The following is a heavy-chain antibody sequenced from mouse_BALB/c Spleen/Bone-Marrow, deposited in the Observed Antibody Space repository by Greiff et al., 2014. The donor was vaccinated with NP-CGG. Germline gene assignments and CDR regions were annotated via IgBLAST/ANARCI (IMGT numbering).Heavy chain of an antibody. CDR2: IYPGSGNT. Sequence: VQLQQSGPELVKPGASVKISCKASGYTFTDYYINWVKQKPGQGLEWIGWIYPGSGNTKYNEKFKGKATLTVDTSSSTAYMQLSSLTSEDTAAYFCARSRGVYAMDYWGQGASVTVSS. CDR3: ARSRGVYAMDY. CDR1: GYTFTDYY. V-gene: IGHV1-84*02. J-gene: IGHJ4*01.